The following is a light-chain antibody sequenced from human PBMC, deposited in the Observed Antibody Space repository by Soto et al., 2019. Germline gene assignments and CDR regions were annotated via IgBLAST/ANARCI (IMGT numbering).Light chain of an antibody. V-gene: IGKV1-27*01. CDR3: LGSDSVRLT. Sequence: DIQMTQSPSSLSASVGDTVTITCRASQGVANHLAWYQQKPGGVPELLISAASTLGSGVPSRLSGSGSKIDFTLTICGLRPGDGATYYCLGSDSVRLTFGGGTKVEVK. J-gene: IGKJ4*01. CDR1: QGVANH. CDR2: AAS.